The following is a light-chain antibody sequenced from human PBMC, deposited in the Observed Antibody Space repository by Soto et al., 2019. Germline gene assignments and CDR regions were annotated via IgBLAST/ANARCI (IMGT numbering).Light chain of an antibody. CDR1: QSVSSN. Sequence: EIVMTQSPATLSVSPGERATLSCRASQSVSSNLAWYQQKPGQAPRLLIYGASTRATGIPARFSGSGSGTVFTRTISSLQSEDCAVYYCQQYNKGYTFGHGTKLEIK. V-gene: IGKV3-15*01. CDR2: GAS. CDR3: QQYNKGYT. J-gene: IGKJ2*01.